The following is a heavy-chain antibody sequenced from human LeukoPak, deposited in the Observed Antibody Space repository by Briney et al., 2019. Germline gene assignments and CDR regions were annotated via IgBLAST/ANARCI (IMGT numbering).Heavy chain of an antibody. CDR2: ISYDGSNK. CDR3: ARDGGGLIVVVKRLAFDI. CDR1: GFPFSSYA. J-gene: IGHJ3*02. V-gene: IGHV3-30-3*01. Sequence: GGSLRLSCGASGFPFSSYAMQWVREAPGRGLEGVAVISYDGSNKYYEYSVKGRFTSSRDNPKNTLYLQMNSLRAEDTAVYYWARDGGGLIVVVKRLAFDIWGQGTMHPLPS. D-gene: IGHD3-22*01.